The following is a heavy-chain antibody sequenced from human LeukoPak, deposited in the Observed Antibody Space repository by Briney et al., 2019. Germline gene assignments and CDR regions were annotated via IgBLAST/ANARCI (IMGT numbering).Heavy chain of an antibody. D-gene: IGHD6-6*01. V-gene: IGHV4-34*01. Sequence: ASETLSLTCAVYGGSFSGYYWSWIRQPPGKGLEWIGEINHSGSTNYNPSLKSRVTISVDTSKNQFSLKLSSVTAADTAVYYCARVSSREPYGMDVWGQGTTVTVSS. J-gene: IGHJ6*02. CDR1: GGSFSGYY. CDR2: INHSGST. CDR3: ARVSSREPYGMDV.